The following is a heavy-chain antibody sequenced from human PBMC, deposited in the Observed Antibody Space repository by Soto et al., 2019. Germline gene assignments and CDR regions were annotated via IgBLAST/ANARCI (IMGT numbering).Heavy chain of an antibody. Sequence: ASVKVSCKASGYTFTGYYIHWVRQAPGQGLEWMGWIHPNLGGTDHAQKFQGRVTLTRDTSISTAYMELSRLRSDDTAVYYCARSNGMIVVVIEYFDYWGQGTLVTVSS. V-gene: IGHV1-2*02. CDR1: GYTFTGYY. J-gene: IGHJ4*02. CDR3: ARSNGMIVVVIEYFDY. CDR2: IHPNLGGT. D-gene: IGHD3-22*01.